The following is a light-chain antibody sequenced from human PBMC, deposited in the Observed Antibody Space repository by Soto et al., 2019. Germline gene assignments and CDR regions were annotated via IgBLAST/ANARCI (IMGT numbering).Light chain of an antibody. V-gene: IGKV3-20*01. CDR2: GAS. J-gene: IGKJ1*01. Sequence: ESVLTQSPGTLSLSPGEKATLSCRASQSVSSSYLAWYQQKPGQAPRLLIYGASSRATGIPDRFSGSGSGTDFTLPVSSLEPEDFAVYYCQQFGISSWTFGQGTKVEIK. CDR3: QQFGISSWT. CDR1: QSVSSSY.